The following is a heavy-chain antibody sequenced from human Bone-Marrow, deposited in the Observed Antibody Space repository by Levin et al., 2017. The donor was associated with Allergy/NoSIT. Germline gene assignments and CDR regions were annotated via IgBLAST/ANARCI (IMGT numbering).Heavy chain of an antibody. J-gene: IGHJ6*03. D-gene: IGHD2/OR15-2a*01. Sequence: LSLTCAASGFTFSDSYMSWIRQAPGKGLEWVSYISSSSSYTNYADSVKGRFTISRDNAKNSLYLQMNSLRAEDTAVYYCARDRDERNTYYYYYYYMDVWGKGTTVTVSS. CDR2: ISSSSSYT. CDR3: ARDRDERNTYYYYYYYMDV. V-gene: IGHV3-11*06. CDR1: GFTFSDSY.